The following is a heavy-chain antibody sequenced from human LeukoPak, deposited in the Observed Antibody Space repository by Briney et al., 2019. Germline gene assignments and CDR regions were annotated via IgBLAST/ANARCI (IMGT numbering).Heavy chain of an antibody. CDR2: MNPNSGNT. CDR1: GYTFTSYD. V-gene: IGHV1-8*03. D-gene: IGHD3-10*01. Sequence: GASVKVSCKASGYTFTSYDINWVRQAAGQGLEWMGWMNPNSGNTGYAQKFQGRVTITRNTSISTAYMELSSLRSEDTAVYYCAKVPLGSGYYFDYWGQGTLVTVSS. CDR3: AKVPLGSGYYFDY. J-gene: IGHJ4*02.